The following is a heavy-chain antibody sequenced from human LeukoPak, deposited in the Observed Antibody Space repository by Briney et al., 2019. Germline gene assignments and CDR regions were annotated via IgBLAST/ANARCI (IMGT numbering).Heavy chain of an antibody. J-gene: IGHJ6*03. CDR2: IRYDGSSK. CDR1: GFTFSSYG. Sequence: GGSLRLSCVASGFTFSSYGIHWVRQAPGKGLEWVAFIRYDGSSKYYADSVKGRFTISRDNSKSTLYLQMNSLRAEDTAVYYCAKGPYCSTTSCPHYYYYYMDVWGKGTTVTVSS. CDR3: AKGPYCSTTSCPHYYYYYMDV. V-gene: IGHV3-30*02. D-gene: IGHD2-2*01.